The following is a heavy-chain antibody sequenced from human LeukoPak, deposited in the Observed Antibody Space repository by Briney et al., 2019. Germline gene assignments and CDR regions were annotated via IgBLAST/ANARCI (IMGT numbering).Heavy chain of an antibody. CDR3: ARDSTVERGNYFDY. CDR2: ISSSGSTI. V-gene: IGHV3-48*03. D-gene: IGHD1-1*01. CDR1: GFTFSSYE. Sequence: GGSLRLSCAASGFTFSSYEMNWVRQAPGKGLEWVSYISSSGSTIYYADSVKGRFTISKENAKNSLYLQMNSLRAEDTAVYYCARDSTVERGNYFDYWGQGTLVTVSS. J-gene: IGHJ4*02.